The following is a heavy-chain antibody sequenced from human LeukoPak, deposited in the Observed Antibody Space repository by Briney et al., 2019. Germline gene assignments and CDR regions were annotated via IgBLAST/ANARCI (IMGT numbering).Heavy chain of an antibody. D-gene: IGHD6-13*01. CDR1: GGSISSYY. CDR3: ARGGYGSGYYYMDV. Sequence: SEILSLTCTVSGGSISSYYWSWIRQPPGKRLEWIGYIYYSGSTNYNPSLKSRVTISVDTSKNQFSLKLSSVTAADTAVYYCARGGYGSGYYYMDVWGKGTTVTVSS. J-gene: IGHJ6*03. CDR2: IYYSGST. V-gene: IGHV4-59*01.